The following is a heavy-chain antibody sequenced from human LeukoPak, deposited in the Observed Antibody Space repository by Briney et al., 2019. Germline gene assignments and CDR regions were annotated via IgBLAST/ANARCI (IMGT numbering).Heavy chain of an antibody. CDR1: GGSISGYY. V-gene: IGHV4-4*07. Sequence: SETLSLTCTVSGGSISGYYWSWVRQPAGKELEWIGRIYASGKTDYNPYTPSLKSRVAMSLDTSKNQVSLYLTSVTAADTAMYFCARSFSEKFYFESWGQGTLVTVSS. D-gene: IGHD1-26*01. CDR3: ARSFSEKFYFES. CDR2: IYASGKT. J-gene: IGHJ4*02.